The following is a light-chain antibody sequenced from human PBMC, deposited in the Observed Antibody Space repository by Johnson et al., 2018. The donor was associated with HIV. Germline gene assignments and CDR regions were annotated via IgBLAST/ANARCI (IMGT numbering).Light chain of an antibody. V-gene: IGLV1-51*01. CDR2: DNN. CDR1: SSNIGNNY. CDR3: GTWDTSRRAYV. Sequence: QSVLTQPPSVSAAPGQKVTISCSGSSSNIGNNYVSWYQQLPGTAPKLLIYDNNKRPSGIPDRFSGSKSGTTATLGITGLQTGDEADYYCGTWDTSRRAYVFGSWTKVTFL. J-gene: IGLJ1*01.